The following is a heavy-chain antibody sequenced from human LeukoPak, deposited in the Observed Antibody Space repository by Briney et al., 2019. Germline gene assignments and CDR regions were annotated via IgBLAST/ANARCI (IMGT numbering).Heavy chain of an antibody. CDR3: ARHGWVRAYAYVWGSYGSSFDY. CDR2: INHSGST. J-gene: IGHJ4*02. CDR1: GVSFSGYY. Sequence: TPSETLSLTCAVYGVSFSGYYWSWIRQPPGKGLEWIGEINHSGSTNYNPSLKSRVTISVDTSKNQFSLKLSSVTAADPAVYYCARHGWVRAYAYVWGSYGSSFDYWGQGTLVTVSS. V-gene: IGHV4-34*01. D-gene: IGHD3-16*01.